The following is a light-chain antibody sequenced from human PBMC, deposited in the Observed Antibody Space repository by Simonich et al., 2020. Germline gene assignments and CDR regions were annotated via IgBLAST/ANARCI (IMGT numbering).Light chain of an antibody. V-gene: IGLV2-23*03. CDR2: EGS. Sequence: QSALTQPASVSWSPGQSITISCTGTSSDVGSYNLVPWYQQHPGKAPKLMFYEGSKRPSGVSNRFSGSKSGNTASLTISGLQAEDEADYYCCSYAGSSTFVVFGGGTKLTVL. CDR3: CSYAGSSTFVV. CDR1: SSDVGSYNL. J-gene: IGLJ2*01.